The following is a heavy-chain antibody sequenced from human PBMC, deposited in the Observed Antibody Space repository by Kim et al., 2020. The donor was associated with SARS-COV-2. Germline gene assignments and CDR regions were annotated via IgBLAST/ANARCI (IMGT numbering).Heavy chain of an antibody. CDR2: ISGSGGST. CDR1: GFTFSSYA. V-gene: IGHV3-23*01. J-gene: IGHJ4*02. D-gene: IGHD3-3*01. CDR3: ASSPQLLRFLEWLLQKYFDY. Sequence: GGSLRLSCAASGFTFSSYAMSWVRQAPGKGLEWVSAISGSGGSTYYADSVKGRFTISRDNSKNTLYLQMNSLRAEDTAVYYCASSPQLLRFLEWLLQKYFDYWGQGTLVTVSS.